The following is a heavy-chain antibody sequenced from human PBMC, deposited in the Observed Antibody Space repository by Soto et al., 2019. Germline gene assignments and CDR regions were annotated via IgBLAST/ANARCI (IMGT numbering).Heavy chain of an antibody. CDR2: VDNDGTSA. J-gene: IGHJ5*02. Sequence: EVQLVESGGGLVQPGGSLRLSCAASGFTFTNYWMNWVRQGPGKGLVLVARVDNDGTSATYADSVKGRFTIARDNATNTLYLQMNSLRAEDTAVYYCGRETPHNCFDPLGQGTLVSFSA. V-gene: IGHV3-74*01. CDR3: GRETPHNCFDP. CDR1: GFTFTNYW.